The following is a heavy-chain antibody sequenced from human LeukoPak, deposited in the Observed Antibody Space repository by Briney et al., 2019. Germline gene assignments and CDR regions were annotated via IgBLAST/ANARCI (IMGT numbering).Heavy chain of an antibody. CDR2: ISPTSNYI. CDR3: AGPLGIAFDI. CDR1: GFTFSSYT. D-gene: IGHD7-27*01. V-gene: IGHV3-21*01. Sequence: GGSLRLSCAASGFTFSSYTVTWVRQAPGKGLEWVSSISPTSNYIYYADSLKGRFTISRDNAKNSLYLQMNSLRAEDAAVYYCAGPLGIAFDIWGQGTMVTVSS. J-gene: IGHJ3*02.